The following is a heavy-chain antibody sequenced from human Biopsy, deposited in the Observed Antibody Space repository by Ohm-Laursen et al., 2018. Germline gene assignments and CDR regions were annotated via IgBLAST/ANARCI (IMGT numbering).Heavy chain of an antibody. D-gene: IGHD3-22*01. J-gene: IGHJ5*02. CDR2: IFYRGST. V-gene: IGHV4-39*01. CDR3: ARDYDTSGYHYVS. CDR1: GGSISNNNYY. Sequence: SDTLSLTWAVSGGSISNNNYYWGWIRQPPGKGLEWIGSIFYRGSTHYKPSLKGRINISVDTSKNQFSLKLNSVTAADTAVYYCARDYDTSGYHYVSWGQGTLVTVSS.